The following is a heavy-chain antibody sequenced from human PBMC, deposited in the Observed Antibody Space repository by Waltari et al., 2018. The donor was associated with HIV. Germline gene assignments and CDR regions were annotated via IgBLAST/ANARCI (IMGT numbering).Heavy chain of an antibody. J-gene: IGHJ6*02. CDR1: GGTFSNYA. CDR3: SKGSSYGDYSGYYYYYGMDV. D-gene: IGHD4-17*01. Sequence: VQLIQSGSEVRKPGSSVKVSCEASGGTFSNYAISWVRQAPGQGLEWMGGIIPLSGQPKYAGRFQGRVTITAEESSTTAYMELSSRTSEDTAVYFCSKGSSYGDYSGYYYYYGMDVWGHGTTVIVS. CDR2: IIPLSGQP. V-gene: IGHV1-69*01.